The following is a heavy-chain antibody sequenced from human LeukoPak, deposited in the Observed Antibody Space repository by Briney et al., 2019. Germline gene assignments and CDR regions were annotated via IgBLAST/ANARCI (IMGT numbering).Heavy chain of an antibody. Sequence: SETLSLTCTVSGGPISSRGSYWGWIRQPPGRGLEWIGTIYYSGSTYYNPSLKSRVTMSVDTSKNQFSLKLSSVTAADTAVYYCARGFDSSGYYQYWGQGTLVTVSS. V-gene: IGHV4-39*07. CDR1: GGPISSRGSY. CDR2: IYYSGST. D-gene: IGHD3-22*01. J-gene: IGHJ4*02. CDR3: ARGFDSSGYYQY.